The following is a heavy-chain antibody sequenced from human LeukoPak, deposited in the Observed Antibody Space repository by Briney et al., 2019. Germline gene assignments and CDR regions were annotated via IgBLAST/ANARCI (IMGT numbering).Heavy chain of an antibody. CDR2: IYYSGST. CDR1: GGSIITYY. Sequence: SETLSLTCNVSGGSIITYYWSWIRQPSGKGLEWIGYIYYSGSTNYNPSLKSRVTISVDTSKNQFSLKLSSVTAADTAVYYCASNHLWFGDPSPYGMDVWGQGTTVTVSS. J-gene: IGHJ6*02. V-gene: IGHV4-59*08. D-gene: IGHD3-10*01. CDR3: ASNHLWFGDPSPYGMDV.